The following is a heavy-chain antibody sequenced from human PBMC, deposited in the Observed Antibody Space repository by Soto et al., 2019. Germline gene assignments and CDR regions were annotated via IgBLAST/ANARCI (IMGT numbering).Heavy chain of an antibody. V-gene: IGHV1-3*01. CDR3: ASEAIAAAAVYGMDV. Sequence: ASVKVSCKASGYNFIDYYIQWVRQAPGQGLEWMGWINAGNGNTKYSQKFQGRVTITRDTSASTAYMELSSLRSEDTAVYYCASEAIAAAAVYGMDVWGQGTTVTVSS. CDR2: INAGNGNT. CDR1: GYNFIDYY. D-gene: IGHD6-13*01. J-gene: IGHJ6*02.